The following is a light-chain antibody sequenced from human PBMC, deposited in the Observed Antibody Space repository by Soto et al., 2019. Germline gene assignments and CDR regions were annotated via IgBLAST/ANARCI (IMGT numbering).Light chain of an antibody. CDR2: AAS. CDR1: QKIHNF. CDR3: QQSYSTPYT. Sequence: DIQMPQSPSSLSASXXXXXXXXXWASQKIHNFVSWYQQKPGQAPKLLIYAASSXQSGVPSRFSGSGSGTDFTLTISSLQPEDFATYYCQQSYSTPYTFGQGTRLEI. V-gene: IGKV1-39*01. J-gene: IGKJ5*01.